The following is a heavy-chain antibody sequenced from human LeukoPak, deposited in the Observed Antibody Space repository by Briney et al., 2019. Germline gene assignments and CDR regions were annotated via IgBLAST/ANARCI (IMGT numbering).Heavy chain of an antibody. CDR3: ARGARERWLQLLNYYYYYYMDV. CDR2: INHSGST. CDR1: GGSFSGYY. D-gene: IGHD5-24*01. V-gene: IGHV4-34*01. Sequence: SETLSLTRAVYGGSFSGYYWSWIRQPPGKGLEWIGEINHSGSTNYNPSLKSRVTISVDTSKNQFSLKLSSVTAADTAVYYCARGARERWLQLLNYYYYYYMDVWGKGTTVTVPS. J-gene: IGHJ6*03.